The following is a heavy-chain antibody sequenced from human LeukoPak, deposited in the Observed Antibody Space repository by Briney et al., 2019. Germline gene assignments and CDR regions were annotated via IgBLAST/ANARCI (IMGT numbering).Heavy chain of an antibody. CDR3: AKDRPDSGCYYDGYYFDY. CDR1: EFTFSSYG. D-gene: IGHD1-26*01. J-gene: IGHJ4*02. Sequence: GGSLRLSCAASEFTFSSYGMHWVRQAPGKGLEWVAFIRYDGSNKYYADSVKGRFTISRDNSKNTLYLQMNSLRAEDTAVYYCAKDRPDSGCYYDGYYFDYWGQGTLVTVSS. V-gene: IGHV3-30*02. CDR2: IRYDGSNK.